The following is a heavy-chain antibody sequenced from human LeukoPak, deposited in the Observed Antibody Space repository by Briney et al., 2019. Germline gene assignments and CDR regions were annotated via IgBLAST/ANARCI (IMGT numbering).Heavy chain of an antibody. Sequence: SVKVSCKAFGGTFSSYAISWVRQAPGQGLEWMGGFIPIFGTANYAQKFQGRVTITADESTSTAYMELSSLRSEDTAVYYCARAVTPYQLLHNWFDPWSQGSLVTVSS. V-gene: IGHV1-69*01. D-gene: IGHD2-2*01. CDR3: ARAVTPYQLLHNWFDP. CDR1: GGTFSSYA. CDR2: FIPIFGTA. J-gene: IGHJ5*02.